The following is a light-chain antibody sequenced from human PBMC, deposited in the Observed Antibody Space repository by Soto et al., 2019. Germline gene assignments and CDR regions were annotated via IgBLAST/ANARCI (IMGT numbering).Light chain of an antibody. CDR2: EVS. CDR3: SSYASSITLV. J-gene: IGLJ3*02. Sequence: QSALTQPASVSGSPGQSITISCTGTNSDVGGYNYVSWYQQHPGKAPKLLIFEVSNRPSGVSNRFSGFKSGNTASLTISGLQAEDEADYYCSSYASSITLVFGGGTKLTVL. V-gene: IGLV2-14*01. CDR1: NSDVGGYNY.